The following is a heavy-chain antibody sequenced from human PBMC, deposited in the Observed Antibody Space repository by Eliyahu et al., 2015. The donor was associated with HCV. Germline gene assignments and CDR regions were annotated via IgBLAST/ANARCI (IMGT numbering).Heavy chain of an antibody. CDR1: GFTFSXYX. CDR2: ISSSSSTI. V-gene: IGHV3-48*01. D-gene: IGHD3-10*01. CDR3: ARGLRGSGSYYPPQGMDV. J-gene: IGHJ6*02. Sequence: EVQLVESGGGLVQPGGSLRLSCAASGFTFSXYXMNWVRQAPGKGLEWVSYISSSSSTIYYADSVKGRFTISRDNAKNSLYLQMNSLRAEDTAVYYCARGLRGSGSYYPPQGMDVWGQGTTVTVSS.